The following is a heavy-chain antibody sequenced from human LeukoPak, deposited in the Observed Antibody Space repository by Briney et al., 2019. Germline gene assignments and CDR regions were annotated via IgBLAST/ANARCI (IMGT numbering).Heavy chain of an antibody. Sequence: RSLRLSCAASGFTFSSYGIHWVRQAPGKGLEWVAVVSYDGSEKYYADSVKGRLTTSRDRSKNTVSLQMNSLRAEDTAVYYCARDAYCSSTSCYLDVWGKGTTVTVSS. CDR1: GFTFSSYG. J-gene: IGHJ6*03. CDR2: VSYDGSEK. CDR3: ARDAYCSSTSCYLDV. V-gene: IGHV3-30*03. D-gene: IGHD2-2*01.